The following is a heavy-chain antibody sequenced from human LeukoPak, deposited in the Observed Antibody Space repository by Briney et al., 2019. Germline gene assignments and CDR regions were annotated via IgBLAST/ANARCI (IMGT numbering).Heavy chain of an antibody. CDR1: EFTFSTYD. V-gene: IGHV3-13*04. CDR3: ARGDCSGGSCSSMDV. J-gene: IGHJ6*02. Sequence: GGSLRLSCTTSEFTFSTYDMHWVRQATGKGLEWVSGINIAGETYYPGSVKGRFTISRENAKSSLYLQMNSLRAGDTAVYYCARGDCSGGSCSSMDVWGQGTTVTVSS. CDR2: INIAGET. D-gene: IGHD2-15*01.